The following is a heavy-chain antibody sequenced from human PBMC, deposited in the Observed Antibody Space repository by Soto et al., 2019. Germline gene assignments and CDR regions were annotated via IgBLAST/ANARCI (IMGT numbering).Heavy chain of an antibody. CDR2: ISGSGNTT. Sequence: EVHLLESGGGLVQPGGSLRLSCAASGFTFSSYAMTWVRQAPGKGLEWVSSISGSGNTTYYADSVKGRFTISRDSSKNTLYLQMNSLRPEDTAVYYCAKARGRTWYEDYWGQGTLVTVSS. CDR1: GFTFSSYA. V-gene: IGHV3-23*01. D-gene: IGHD6-13*01. J-gene: IGHJ4*02. CDR3: AKARGRTWYEDY.